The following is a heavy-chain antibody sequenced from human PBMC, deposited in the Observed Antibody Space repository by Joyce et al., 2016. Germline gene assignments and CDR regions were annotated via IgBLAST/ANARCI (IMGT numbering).Heavy chain of an antibody. CDR3: TRGSGTGWFDP. J-gene: IGHJ5*02. D-gene: IGHD6-13*01. CDR1: GFSFRYFW. Sequence: EVYLVESGGGLVQPGGSLRLSCAASGFSFRYFWMDWVRQAPGKRREWVAQINEDGSEKNYMDSLRGRFTISRDNAKNSVDLQINSLRVEDTAVYYCTRGSGTGWFDPWGQGTLVTVSS. V-gene: IGHV3-7*03. CDR2: INEDGSEK.